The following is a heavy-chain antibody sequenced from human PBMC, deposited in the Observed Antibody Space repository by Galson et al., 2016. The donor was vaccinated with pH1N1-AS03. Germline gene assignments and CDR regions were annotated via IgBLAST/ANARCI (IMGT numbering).Heavy chain of an antibody. Sequence: SLRLSCAASGFTFSSYSMNWVRQAPGKGLEWVSSISSDPTYTYYADSVTGRFTISRDNAKNSLYLQLSSLRVEDTAVYYCAYDSRGYDTLDIWGQGTLVTVSS. D-gene: IGHD3-22*01. CDR2: ISSDPTYT. CDR1: GFTFSSYS. V-gene: IGHV3-21*01. CDR3: AYDSRGYDTLDI. J-gene: IGHJ3*02.